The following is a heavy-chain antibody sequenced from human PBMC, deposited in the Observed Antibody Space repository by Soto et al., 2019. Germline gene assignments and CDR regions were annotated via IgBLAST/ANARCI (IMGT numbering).Heavy chain of an antibody. J-gene: IGHJ5*02. Sequence: LGESLKISCKGSGYSFTSYWIGWVRQMPGKGLEWMGIIYPGDSDTRYSPSFQGQVTISADKSISTAYLQWSSLKASDTAMYYCARHRSIAACPGWFDPWGQGTLVTVSS. CDR1: GYSFTSYW. D-gene: IGHD6-6*01. CDR3: ARHRSIAACPGWFDP. V-gene: IGHV5-51*01. CDR2: IYPGDSDT.